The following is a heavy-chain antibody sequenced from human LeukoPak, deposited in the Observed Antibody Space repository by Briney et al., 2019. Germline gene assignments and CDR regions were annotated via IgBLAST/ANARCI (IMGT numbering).Heavy chain of an antibody. Sequence: SETLSLTCAVYGGSFSGYYWSWIRQPPGKGLEWIGEINHSGSTNYNPSLKSRVIISVDTSKNQFSLKLSCVTAADTAVYYCASGSSSGYDMGYWGQGTLVTVSS. D-gene: IGHD5-12*01. CDR2: INHSGST. CDR3: ASGSSSGYDMGY. J-gene: IGHJ4*02. V-gene: IGHV4-34*01. CDR1: GGSFSGYY.